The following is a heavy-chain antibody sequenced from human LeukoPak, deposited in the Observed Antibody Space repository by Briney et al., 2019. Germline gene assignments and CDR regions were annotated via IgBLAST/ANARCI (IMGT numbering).Heavy chain of an antibody. D-gene: IGHD3-22*01. Sequence: ASVKVSCKASVGTFSSYAISCVRQAPGQGLEWMGRIIPIFGTANYAQKFQGRVTITTDESTSTAYMELSSLRSEDTAVYYCARMRYDSSGYYKYYFDYWGQGTLVTVSS. CDR2: IIPIFGTA. J-gene: IGHJ4*02. CDR1: VGTFSSYA. CDR3: ARMRYDSSGYYKYYFDY. V-gene: IGHV1-69*05.